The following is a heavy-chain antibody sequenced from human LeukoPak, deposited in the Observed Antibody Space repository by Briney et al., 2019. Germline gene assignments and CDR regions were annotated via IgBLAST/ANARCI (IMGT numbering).Heavy chain of an antibody. D-gene: IGHD3-22*01. V-gene: IGHV3-23*01. Sequence: GGSLRLSCAASGFTFSSYAMSWFLQAPGKGLEGVSAISGSGGSTYYADSVKGRFTIPIDNSKNTLYLQMNSLRAEDTAVYYCAKDTDYDSSGYYDYWGQGTLVTVSS. CDR3: AKDTDYDSSGYYDY. J-gene: IGHJ4*02. CDR1: GFTFSSYA. CDR2: ISGSGGST.